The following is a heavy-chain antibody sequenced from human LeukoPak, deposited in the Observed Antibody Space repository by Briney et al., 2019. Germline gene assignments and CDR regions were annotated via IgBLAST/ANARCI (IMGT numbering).Heavy chain of an antibody. CDR2: IYYSAAT. D-gene: IGHD3-3*01. J-gene: IGHJ4*02. CDR3: ARAPPNNYDFWSGYSREGYYFDY. CDR1: GTSISSYY. Sequence: SETLSLTCTFSGTSISSYYWTWIRQPPGKGLEWIGHIYYSAATNYSPSLKSRVTISVDTSKNQFSLKLSSVTAADTAVYYCARAPPNNYDFWSGYSREGYYFDYWGQGTLVTVSS. V-gene: IGHV4-59*12.